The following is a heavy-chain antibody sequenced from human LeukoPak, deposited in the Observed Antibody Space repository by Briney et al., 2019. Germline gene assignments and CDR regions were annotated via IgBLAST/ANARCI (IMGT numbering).Heavy chain of an antibody. Sequence: GGSLRLSCAASGFTFSSYWMYWVRQAPGKGLVWVSRINSDGSSTSYADSVKGRFTISRDNAKNTLYLQMNSLRAEDAAVYYCARVSRITMVRGVPHGAFDIWGQGTMVTVSS. CDR2: INSDGSST. CDR1: GFTFSSYW. V-gene: IGHV3-74*01. D-gene: IGHD3-10*01. CDR3: ARVSRITMVRGVPHGAFDI. J-gene: IGHJ3*02.